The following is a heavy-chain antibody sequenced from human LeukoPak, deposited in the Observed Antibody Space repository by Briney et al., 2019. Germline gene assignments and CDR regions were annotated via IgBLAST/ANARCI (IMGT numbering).Heavy chain of an antibody. D-gene: IGHD3-3*01. Sequence: GGSLRLSCAASGFTLNTYGMHWVRQAPGKGLEWVAFVRYDGSNRYYADYVKGRFTIYRDNSKNTLYVQMNSLRPEDMAVYYCAKDFGKPLWGQGTLVTVSS. CDR1: GFTLNTYG. V-gene: IGHV3-30*02. CDR3: AKDFGKPL. J-gene: IGHJ4*02. CDR2: VRYDGSNR.